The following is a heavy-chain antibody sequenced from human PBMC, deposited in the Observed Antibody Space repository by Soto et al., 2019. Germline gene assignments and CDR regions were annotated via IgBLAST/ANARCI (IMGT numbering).Heavy chain of an antibody. J-gene: IGHJ4*02. V-gene: IGHV4-4*07. D-gene: IGHD3-9*01. CDR3: ARAGCSVNGCFDYFFDH. CDR2: IFTTGTT. Sequence: SETLSLTCTVSGGSFRSYYWNWIRQPAGKGLEWLGRIFTTGTTNYSPSLKSRVSMSVDTSRNQFSLELRSVTAADTAVYYCARAGCSVNGCFDYFFDHWGQGILVTVSS. CDR1: GGSFRSYY.